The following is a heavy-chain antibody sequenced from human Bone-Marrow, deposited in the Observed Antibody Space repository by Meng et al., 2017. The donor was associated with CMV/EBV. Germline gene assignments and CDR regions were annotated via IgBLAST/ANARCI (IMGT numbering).Heavy chain of an antibody. J-gene: IGHJ6*02. CDR1: GYTFTSYG. CDR2: IIPIFGTA. CDR3: ARRLGDRENYYYGMDV. Sequence: SVKVSCKASGYTFTSYGISWVRQAPGQGLEWMGGIIPIFGTANYAQKFKGRVTITTDESTSTAYMELSSLRSEDTAVYYCARRLGDRENYYYGMDVWGQGTTVTVSS. D-gene: IGHD3-16*01. V-gene: IGHV1-69*05.